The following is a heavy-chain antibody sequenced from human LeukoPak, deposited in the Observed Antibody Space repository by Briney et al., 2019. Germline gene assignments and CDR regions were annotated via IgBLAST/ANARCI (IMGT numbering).Heavy chain of an antibody. D-gene: IGHD3-10*01. CDR2: IKQDGSEK. J-gene: IGHJ1*01. V-gene: IGHV3-7*01. CDR3: ARDLYYPQH. Sequence: GGSLRLSCAASGSTFSSHWMHWVRQAPGKGLVWVANIKQDGSEKYYVDSVKGRFTISRDNAKNSLYLQMNSLRAEDTAVYYCARDLYYPQHWGQGTLVTVSS. CDR1: GSTFSSHW.